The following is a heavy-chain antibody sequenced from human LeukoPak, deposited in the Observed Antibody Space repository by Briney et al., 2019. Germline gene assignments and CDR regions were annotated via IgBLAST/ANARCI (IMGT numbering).Heavy chain of an antibody. CDR1: GYTFTDNF. CDR2: INPASGGT. D-gene: IGHD6-19*01. V-gene: IGHV1-2*02. J-gene: IGHJ4*02. Sequence: ASVKVSSKTSGYTFTDNFIHWVRQAPGQGLEWMGWINPASGGTKYAQRFQGRVTVTSDTSISTAYMELSRLRSDDTAVYYCARGYSSGWHFDYWGQGTLVIVSS. CDR3: ARGYSSGWHFDY.